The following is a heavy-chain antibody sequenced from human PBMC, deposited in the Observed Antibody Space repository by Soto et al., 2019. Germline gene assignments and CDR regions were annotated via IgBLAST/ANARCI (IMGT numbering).Heavy chain of an antibody. Sequence: QVQLVQSGAEVKKPGASVKVSCKASGYTFTSYDINWVRQATGQGLEWMGWMNPNSGNTGYAQKFQGRVTMTRNTSISTADMELSSLRSVDRAVYYCASRGGLIVVAGLDPWGQGTLVTVSS. CDR3: ASRGGLIVVAGLDP. V-gene: IGHV1-8*01. J-gene: IGHJ5*02. CDR2: MNPNSGNT. CDR1: GYTFTSYD. D-gene: IGHD6-19*01.